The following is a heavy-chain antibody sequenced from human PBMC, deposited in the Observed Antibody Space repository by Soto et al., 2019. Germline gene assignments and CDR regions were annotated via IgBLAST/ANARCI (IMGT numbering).Heavy chain of an antibody. CDR2: ISGSGSST. V-gene: IGHV3-23*01. J-gene: IGHJ4*02. Sequence: EVQLLESGGGLVQPGGSLRLSCAASGFTFSSYTMTWVRQAPGKGLEWVSAISGSGSSTYSADSVKGRFTISRDNSKNRLYLQMNSLRDEDTAVYYCAKGWPYYYDSSGYYDYWGQGTLVNVSS. CDR3: AKGWPYYYDSSGYYDY. CDR1: GFTFSSYT. D-gene: IGHD3-22*01.